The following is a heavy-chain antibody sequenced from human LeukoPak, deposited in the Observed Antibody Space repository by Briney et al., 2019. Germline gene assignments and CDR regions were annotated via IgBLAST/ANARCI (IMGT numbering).Heavy chain of an antibody. CDR1: GGTFSSYA. J-gene: IGHJ4*02. CDR3: ARGLYGDSTTLDY. Sequence: VASVKVSCKASGGTFSSYAISWVRQAPGQGLEWMGRIIPILGIANYAQKFQGRVTITADKSTSTAYMELSSLRSEDTAVYYCARGLYGDSTTLDYWGPGTLVTVSS. D-gene: IGHD4-17*01. CDR2: IIPILGIA. V-gene: IGHV1-69*04.